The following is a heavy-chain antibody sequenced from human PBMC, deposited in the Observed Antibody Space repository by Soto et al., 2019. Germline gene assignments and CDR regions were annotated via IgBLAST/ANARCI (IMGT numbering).Heavy chain of an antibody. CDR1: GYTFTGYH. V-gene: IGHV1-2*02. CDR2: INPNSGGT. D-gene: IGHD3-22*01. Sequence: QVQLVQSGAEVKKPGASVKVSCKASGYTFTGYHMHWVRQAPGQGLEWMGWINPNSGGTNYAQKFQGRVTMTRDTPISTAYMELSRLRSDDTAVYYCARPNQYYYDSSGYYQSWGQGTMVTVSS. CDR3: ARPNQYYYDSSGYYQS. J-gene: IGHJ3*01.